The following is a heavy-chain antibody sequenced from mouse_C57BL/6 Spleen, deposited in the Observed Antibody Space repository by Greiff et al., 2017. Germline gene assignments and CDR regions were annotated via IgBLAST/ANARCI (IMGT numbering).Heavy chain of an antibody. D-gene: IGHD1-1*01. CDR3: ARMTYYYGSSSGWYFDV. CDR1: GFSLSTFGMG. V-gene: IGHV8-8*01. CDR2: IWWDDDK. Sequence: QVTLKVSGPGILQHSQTLSLTCSFSGFSLSTFGMGVGWIRQPSGKGLEWVAHIWWDDDKYYNPALKSRLTISKDTSKNQVFLKIANVDTADTATYYCARMTYYYGSSSGWYFDVWGTGTTVTVSS. J-gene: IGHJ1*03.